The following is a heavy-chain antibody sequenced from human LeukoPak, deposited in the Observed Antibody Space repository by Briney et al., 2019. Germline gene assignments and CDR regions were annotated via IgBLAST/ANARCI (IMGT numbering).Heavy chain of an antibody. CDR3: ARPRAFSYGQMYYFDY. V-gene: IGHV1-2*02. CDR1: GYTFTDYY. Sequence: ASVKVSCKASGYTFTDYYLHWVRQAPGQGLEWMGWIDPNTGGTNFAQKLQGRVTMTRDTSITTAYMDLSRVRFDDTAVYYCARPRAFSYGQMYYFDYWGQGALVTVSS. D-gene: IGHD5-18*01. J-gene: IGHJ4*02. CDR2: IDPNTGGT.